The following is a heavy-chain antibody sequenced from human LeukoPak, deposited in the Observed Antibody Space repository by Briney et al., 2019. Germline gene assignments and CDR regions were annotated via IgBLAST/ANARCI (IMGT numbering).Heavy chain of an antibody. CDR3: ASSNSVKYCSSTSCYGQVGAFDI. CDR1: GYAITSGGFS. V-gene: IGHV4-30-2*02. D-gene: IGHD2-2*01. CDR2: IYDRGPA. Sequence: SQTLSLTCTVSGYAITSGGFSWNWIRQPPGKGLEWIGCIYDRGPAYYNPSLKSRVTISVDTSKNQFSLKLSSVTAADTAVYYCASSNSVKYCSSTSCYGQVGAFDIWGQGTMVTVSS. J-gene: IGHJ3*02.